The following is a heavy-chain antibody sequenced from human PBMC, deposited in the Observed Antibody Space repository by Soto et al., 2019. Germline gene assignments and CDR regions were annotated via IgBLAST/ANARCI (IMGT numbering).Heavy chain of an antibody. CDR2: ISYDGSSK. V-gene: IGHV3-30-3*01. D-gene: IGHD1-7*01. CDR1: GFTFSSYA. Sequence: GGSLRLSCAASGFTFSSYAMHWVRQAPGKGLEWVAVISYDGSSKYYADSVKGRFTISRDNSKNTLYLQMNSLRAEDTAVYYCARDKYVTGTTFHYWGQGTLVTVSS. CDR3: ARDKYVTGTTFHY. J-gene: IGHJ4*02.